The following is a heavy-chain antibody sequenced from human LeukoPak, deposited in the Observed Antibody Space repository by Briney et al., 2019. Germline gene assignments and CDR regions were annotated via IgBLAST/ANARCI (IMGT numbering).Heavy chain of an antibody. CDR1: GFTFSSYG. CDR2: ISGSGGST. CDR3: AKGDGPTPDAFDI. J-gene: IGHJ3*02. D-gene: IGHD2-8*01. Sequence: GGSLRLSCAASGFTFSSYGMHWVRQAPGKGLEWVSAISGSGGSTYYADSVKGRFTISRDNSKNTLYLQMNSLRAEDTAVYYCAKGDGPTPDAFDIWGQGTMVTVSS. V-gene: IGHV3-23*01.